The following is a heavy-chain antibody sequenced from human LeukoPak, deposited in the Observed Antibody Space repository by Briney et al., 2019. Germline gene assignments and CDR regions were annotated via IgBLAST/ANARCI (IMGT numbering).Heavy chain of an antibody. CDR1: GYTFTTYG. D-gene: IGHD4-17*01. CDR2: ISAYNGNT. CDR3: ARGGDYGDSFDY. V-gene: IGHV1-18*03. J-gene: IGHJ4*02. Sequence: ASVKVSCKASGYTFTTYGISWVRQAPGQGLEWMGWISAYNGNTNYALKLQGRVTMTTDTSTSTAYMEPRSLRSEDMAVYYCARGGDYGDSFDYWGQGTLVTVSS.